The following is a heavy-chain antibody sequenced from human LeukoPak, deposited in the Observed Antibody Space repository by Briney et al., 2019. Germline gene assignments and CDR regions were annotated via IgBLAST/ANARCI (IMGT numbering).Heavy chain of an antibody. CDR2: INHSGST. Sequence: SETLSLTCTVYGGSFSGYYWSWIRQPPGKGLERSGEINHSGSTNYNPSLKSRLTISVDTSKNQFSLKLSSLTAADTAVYYCARGVVATGIAAALYDYWGQGTLVTVSS. CDR1: GGSFSGYY. D-gene: IGHD6-13*01. V-gene: IGHV4-34*01. CDR3: ARGVVATGIAAALYDY. J-gene: IGHJ4*02.